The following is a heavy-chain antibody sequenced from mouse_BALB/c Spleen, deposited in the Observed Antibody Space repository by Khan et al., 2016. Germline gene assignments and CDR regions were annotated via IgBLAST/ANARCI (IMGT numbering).Heavy chain of an antibody. J-gene: IGHJ4*01. CDR1: GFNIKDTY. CDR2: IDPANGNS. V-gene: IGHV14-3*02. D-gene: IGHD2-2*01. CDR3: ARSGYDLYCYVMDY. Sequence: VQLQQSGAELVKPGASVKVSCTASGFNIKDTYMHWVKQRPEQGLEWIGKIDPANGNSKYDPKFQGRAIITADTSSTTPDLHLSTLTSEDTAVYYCARSGYDLYCYVMDYWCQGTSVTVSS.